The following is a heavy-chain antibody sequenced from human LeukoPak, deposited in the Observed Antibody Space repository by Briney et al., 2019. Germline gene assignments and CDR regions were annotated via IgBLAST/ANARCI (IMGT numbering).Heavy chain of an antibody. J-gene: IGHJ4*02. CDR1: GYTFTSYG. CDR3: ARVPPLGEYVDY. Sequence: ASVKVSCKASGYTFTSYGISWVRQAPGQGPEWMGWISSYNGNTNYAHKIQGSTTMTTDTTTSTAYMELRSLRSDDAAVYYCARVPPLGEYVDYWGQGTLVTVSS. V-gene: IGHV1-18*01. CDR2: ISSYNGNT. D-gene: IGHD4-17*01.